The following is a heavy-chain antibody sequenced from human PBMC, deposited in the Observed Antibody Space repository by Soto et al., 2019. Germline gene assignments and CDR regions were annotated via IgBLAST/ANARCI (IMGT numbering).Heavy chain of an antibody. V-gene: IGHV4-59*12. CDR1: GGSMISYY. D-gene: IGHD2-2*01. Sequence: SETLSLTCTVSGGSMISYYWSWIRQPPGRGLEWIGFIYYAGSTKYNPSLNSRVTISVDTSKNQFSLKLSSVTAADTAVYYCARDGSLVPAAMSGREVWGQGTTVTVS. CDR3: ARDGSLVPAAMSGREV. CDR2: IYYAGST. J-gene: IGHJ6*02.